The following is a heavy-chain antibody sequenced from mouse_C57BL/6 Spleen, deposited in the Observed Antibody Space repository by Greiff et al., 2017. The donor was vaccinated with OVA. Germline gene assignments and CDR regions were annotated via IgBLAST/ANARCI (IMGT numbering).Heavy chain of an antibody. V-gene: IGHV5-6*01. CDR3: ARCYYDYDSFAY. D-gene: IGHD2-4*01. CDR2: ISSGGSYT. Sequence: EVQLVESGGDLVKPGGSLKLSCAASGFTFSSYGMSWVRQTPDKRLEWVATISSGGSYTSYPDSVKGRFTISRDNAKNTLYLQMSSLKSEDTAMYYCARCYYDYDSFAYWGQGTLVTVSA. J-gene: IGHJ3*01. CDR1: GFTFSSYG.